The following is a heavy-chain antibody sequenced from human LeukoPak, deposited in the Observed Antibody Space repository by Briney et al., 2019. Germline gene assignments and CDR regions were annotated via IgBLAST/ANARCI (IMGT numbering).Heavy chain of an antibody. V-gene: IGHV1-18*01. D-gene: IGHD1-1*01. J-gene: IGHJ6*02. Sequence: ASVKVSCKASGGTFISYAISWVRQAPGQGLEWIGWISTYNGDTMYAQKLQGRVTITTDASTNTVYMELRSLRSDDTAVYYCARRTGTTYYYYYYGMDVWGQGTTVTVSS. CDR3: ARRTGTTYYYYYYGMDV. CDR1: GGTFISYA. CDR2: ISTYNGDT.